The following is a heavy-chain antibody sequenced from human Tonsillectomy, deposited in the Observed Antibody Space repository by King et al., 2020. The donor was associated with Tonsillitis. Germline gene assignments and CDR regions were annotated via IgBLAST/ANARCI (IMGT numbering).Heavy chain of an antibody. V-gene: IGHV3-23*04. J-gene: IGHJ6*02. CDR1: GFSFSNYA. Sequence: VQLVESGGGLVQPGGSLRLSCAASGFSFSNYAMSWVRQAPGKGLDWVSGISGSGGTTYYADSVKGRFTISRDNSNNTMYLQMNSLRAEDTAIYYCAKDWSYDDSDYYSYDMDVWGQGTTVTVSS. D-gene: IGHD3-22*01. CDR3: AKDWSYDDSDYYSYDMDV. CDR2: ISGSGGTT.